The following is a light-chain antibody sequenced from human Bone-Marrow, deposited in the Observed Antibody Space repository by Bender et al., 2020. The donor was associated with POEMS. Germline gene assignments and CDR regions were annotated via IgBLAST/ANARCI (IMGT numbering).Light chain of an antibody. CDR2: EGS. CDR3: QSYDSSLSGPL. V-gene: IGLV2-14*02. J-gene: IGLJ2*01. CDR1: SNDVGRHNL. Sequence: QSALTQPASVSGSPGQSITISCSGTSNDVGRHNLVSWYQQHPGKAPKLIIYEGSNRPSGVPDRFSGSKSGTSASLAITGLQAEDEADYYCQSYDSSLSGPLFGGGTKLTVL.